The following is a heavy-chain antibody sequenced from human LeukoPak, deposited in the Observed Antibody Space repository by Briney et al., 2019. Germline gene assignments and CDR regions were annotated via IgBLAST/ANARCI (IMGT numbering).Heavy chain of an antibody. CDR1: GGTLSSYT. CDR3: ARDSRDKAAAGTSDGHYGMDV. CDR2: IIPIVGIA. Sequence: SVKASCKASGGTLSSYTISWVRQAPGQGLEWMGTIIPIVGIANYAQKFQGRVTITADKSTSTAYMELSSLRSEDTAVYYCARDSRDKAAAGTSDGHYGMDVWGQGTTVTVSS. V-gene: IGHV1-69*04. J-gene: IGHJ6*02. D-gene: IGHD6-13*01.